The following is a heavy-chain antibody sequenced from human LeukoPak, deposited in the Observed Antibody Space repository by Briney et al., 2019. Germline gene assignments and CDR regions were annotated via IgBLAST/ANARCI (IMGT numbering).Heavy chain of an antibody. CDR1: GFTFSSYA. Sequence: PGGSLRLSCAASGFTFSSYAMSWVRQAPGKGLEWVSAISGSGGSTYSADSVKGRFTISRDNAKNTLYLQMNSLRAEDTAVYYCARRIQGMAPYYFDYWGQGTLVTVSS. V-gene: IGHV3-23*01. CDR3: ARRIQGMAPYYFDY. CDR2: ISGSGGST. D-gene: IGHD5-24*01. J-gene: IGHJ4*02.